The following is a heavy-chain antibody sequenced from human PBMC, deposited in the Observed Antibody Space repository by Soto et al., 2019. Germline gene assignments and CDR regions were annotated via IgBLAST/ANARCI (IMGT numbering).Heavy chain of an antibody. CDR2: INHSGST. J-gene: IGHJ6*04. CDR1: GGSFSGYY. D-gene: IGHD6-13*01. Sequence: SETLSLTCAVYGGSFSGYYWSWIRQPPGKGLEWIGEINHSGSTNYNPSLKSRVTISVDTSKNQFSLKLSSVTAADTAVYYCARGWGIAAAGTGGGLSLLDVWGKGTTVTVSS. CDR3: ARGWGIAAAGTGGGLSLLDV. V-gene: IGHV4-34*01.